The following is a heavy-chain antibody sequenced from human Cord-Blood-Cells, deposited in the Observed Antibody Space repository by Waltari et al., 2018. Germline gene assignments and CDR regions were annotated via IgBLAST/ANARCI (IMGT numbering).Heavy chain of an antibody. CDR2: INHSGST. Sequence: QVQLQQWGAGLLKPSETLSLTCAVYGGSFSGYYWSCIRQPPGKGLEWIGEINHSGSTNYNPSLKSRVTISVDTSKNQFSLKLSSVTAADTAVYYCARRQGYGSGSYIWFDPWGQGTLVTVSS. D-gene: IGHD3-10*01. CDR1: GGSFSGYY. V-gene: IGHV4-34*01. CDR3: ARRQGYGSGSYIWFDP. J-gene: IGHJ5*02.